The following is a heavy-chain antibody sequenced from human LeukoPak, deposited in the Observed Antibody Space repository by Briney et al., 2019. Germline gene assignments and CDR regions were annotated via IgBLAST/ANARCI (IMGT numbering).Heavy chain of an antibody. CDR3: ARAGDIVGVFFHYYGMDV. D-gene: IGHD2-2*01. V-gene: IGHV3-21*01. CDR2: ISGSSSYK. Sequence: GGSLRLSCAASGFTFSSYWMSWVRQAPGKGLEWVSSISGSSSYKFYADSVKGRFTISRDNAKNSVYLQMDSLSVDDTAVYYCARAGDIVGVFFHYYGMDVWGQGTTVTVSS. CDR1: GFTFSSYW. J-gene: IGHJ6*02.